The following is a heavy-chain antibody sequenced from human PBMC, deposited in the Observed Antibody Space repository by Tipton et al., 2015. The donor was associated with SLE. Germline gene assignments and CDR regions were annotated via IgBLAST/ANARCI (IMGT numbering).Heavy chain of an antibody. CDR2: IYYSGST. CDR3: ARDIGPSIAAAGPSAFDI. D-gene: IGHD6-13*01. CDR1: GGSISSSSYY. V-gene: IGHV4-39*07. Sequence: TLSLTCTVSGGSISSSSYYWGWIRQPPGKGLEWIGSIYYSGSTNYNPSLKSRVTISVDTSKNQFSLKLSSVTAADTAVYYCARDIGPSIAAAGPSAFDIWGQGTMVTVSS. J-gene: IGHJ3*02.